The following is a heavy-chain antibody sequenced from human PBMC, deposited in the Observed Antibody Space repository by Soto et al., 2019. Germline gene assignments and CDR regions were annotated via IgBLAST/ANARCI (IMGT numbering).Heavy chain of an antibody. D-gene: IGHD2-15*01. Sequence: QVQLVQSGAEVKKPGASVKVSCKASGYTFTSYYMHWVRQAPGQGLEWMGIINPSGGSTSYAQKFQGRVTMTRDTSTRTVYMELSSLRSEDTTVYYCARVGARVVAANWFDPWGQGTLVTVSS. CDR1: GYTFTSYY. V-gene: IGHV1-46*03. J-gene: IGHJ5*02. CDR3: ARVGARVVAANWFDP. CDR2: INPSGGST.